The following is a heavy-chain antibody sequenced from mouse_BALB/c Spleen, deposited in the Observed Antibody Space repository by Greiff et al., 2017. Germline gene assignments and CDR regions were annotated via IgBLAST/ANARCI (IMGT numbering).Heavy chain of an antibody. J-gene: IGHJ4*01. D-gene: IGHD1-1*01. V-gene: IGHV5-6-4*01. CDR3: TRDYYGSSYEYAMDY. CDR1: GFTFSSYT. CDR2: ISSGGSYT. Sequence: EVHLVESGGGLVKPGGSLKLSCAASGFTFSSYTMSWVRQTPEKRLEWVATISSGGSYTYYPDSVKGRFTISRDNAKNTLYLQMSSLKSEDTAMYYCTRDYYGSSYEYAMDYWGQGTSVTVSS.